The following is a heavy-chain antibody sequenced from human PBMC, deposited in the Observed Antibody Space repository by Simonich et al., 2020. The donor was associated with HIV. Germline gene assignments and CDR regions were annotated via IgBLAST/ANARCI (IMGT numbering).Heavy chain of an antibody. CDR2: INHSEST. J-gene: IGHJ4*02. D-gene: IGHD2-2*01. Sequence: QVQLQQWGAGLLKPSETLSLTCAVYGGSFSGYYWSWIRQPPGKGLEWIGEINHSESTNYNPSLKSRVTISVDTSKNQFSRKLSSVTAADTAVYYCARGFYQRLYYFDYWGQGTLVTVSS. CDR3: ARGFYQRLYYFDY. V-gene: IGHV4-34*01. CDR1: GGSFSGYY.